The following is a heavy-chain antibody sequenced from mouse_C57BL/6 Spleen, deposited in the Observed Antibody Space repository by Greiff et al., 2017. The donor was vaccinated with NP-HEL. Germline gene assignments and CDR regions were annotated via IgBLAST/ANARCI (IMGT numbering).Heavy chain of an antibody. CDR3: ACLITTVVATDY. D-gene: IGHD1-1*01. CDR2: IDPSDSYT. J-gene: IGHJ2*01. V-gene: IGHV1-59*01. Sequence: QVQLQQPGAELVRPGTSVKLSCKASGYTFTSYWMHWVKQRPGQGLEWIGVIDPSDSYTNYNQKFKGKATLTVDTSSSTAYMQLSSLTSEDPAVYYCACLITTVVATDYWGQGTTLTVSS. CDR1: GYTFTSYW.